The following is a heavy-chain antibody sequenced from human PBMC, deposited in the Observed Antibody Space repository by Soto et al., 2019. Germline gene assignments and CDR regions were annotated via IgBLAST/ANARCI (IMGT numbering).Heavy chain of an antibody. CDR2: IYSSGDTT. CDR3: ATSSTWYRAFDY. J-gene: IGHJ4*02. CDR1: GYIVSGNY. Sequence: EVQLVESGGGLVQPGGSLRLSCSASGYIVSGNYMSWVRQAPGKGLEWVSVIYSSGDTTYYADSVKGRFTISRYTSKNTLYLQMHNLRTDDTAVYYCATSSTWYRAFDYWGQGTLVTVSS. D-gene: IGHD6-13*01. V-gene: IGHV3-53*04.